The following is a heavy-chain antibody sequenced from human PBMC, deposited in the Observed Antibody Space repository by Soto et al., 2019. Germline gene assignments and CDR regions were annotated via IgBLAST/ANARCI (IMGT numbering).Heavy chain of an antibody. CDR1: GYTFTSYD. V-gene: IGHV1-8*01. J-gene: IGHJ4*02. D-gene: IGHD3-22*01. Sequence: QVQLVQSGAEVKKPGASVKVSCKASGYTFTSYDINWVRQATGQGLEWMGWMNPNSGNTGYAQKFQGRVTMTRNTSISTAYMERSSRRSEDTAVYYCATQYYYDISGYYAFDYWGQGTLVTVSS. CDR3: ATQYYYDISGYYAFDY. CDR2: MNPNSGNT.